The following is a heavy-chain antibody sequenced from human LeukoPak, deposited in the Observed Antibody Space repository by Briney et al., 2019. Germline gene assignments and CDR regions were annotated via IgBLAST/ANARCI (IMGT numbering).Heavy chain of an antibody. Sequence: PSETLSLTCTVSGGSISSSSYYWGWIRQPPGKGLEWIGSIYYSGSTYYNPSLKSRVTISVDTSKNQFSLKLSSVTAADTAVYYCARHDYDYVWGSYRMTALDYWGQGTLVTVSS. V-gene: IGHV4-39*01. CDR2: IYYSGST. CDR3: ARHDYDYVWGSYRMTALDY. J-gene: IGHJ4*02. D-gene: IGHD3-16*02. CDR1: GGSISSSSYY.